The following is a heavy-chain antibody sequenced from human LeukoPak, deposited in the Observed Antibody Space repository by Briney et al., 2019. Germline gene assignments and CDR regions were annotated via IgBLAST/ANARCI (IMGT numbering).Heavy chain of an antibody. D-gene: IGHD4-11*01. CDR2: INPNSGGT. J-gene: IGHJ4*02. CDR1: GYSFSTYG. V-gene: IGHV1-2*02. CDR3: ARDSSTGSDY. Sequence: PEASVKVSCKASGYSFSTYGISWLRQAPGQGLEWMGWINPNSGGTNYAQKFQGRVTMTRDTSISTAYMELSRLRSDDTAVYYCARDSSTGSDYWGQGTLVTVSS.